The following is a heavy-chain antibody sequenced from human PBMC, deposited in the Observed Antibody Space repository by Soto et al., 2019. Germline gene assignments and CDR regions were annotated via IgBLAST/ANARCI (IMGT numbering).Heavy chain of an antibody. CDR1: GYTSTGYY. D-gene: IGHD3-3*01. Sequence: GASVKVSCKASGYTSTGYYMHWVRQAPGQGLERMGWINPNSGGTNYAQKFQGRVTMTRDTSISTAYMELSRLRSDDTAVYYCARDPFWSGYFHYGMDVWGQGTTVTVSS. V-gene: IGHV1-2*02. CDR2: INPNSGGT. J-gene: IGHJ6*02. CDR3: ARDPFWSGYFHYGMDV.